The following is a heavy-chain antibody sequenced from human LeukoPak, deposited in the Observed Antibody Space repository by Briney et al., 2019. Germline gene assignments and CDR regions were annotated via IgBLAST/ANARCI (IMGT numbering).Heavy chain of an antibody. CDR2: TYHSGST. V-gene: IGHV4-38-2*02. CDR1: GYSISSGYY. D-gene: IGHD2-21*02. J-gene: IGHJ4*02. Sequence: SETLSLTCTVSGYSISSGYYWGWIRQPPGKGLEWIGSTYHSGSTYYNPSLKSRVTISVDTSKNQFSLKLSSVTAADTAVYYCARDRYCGGDCSRIGGRIFDYWGQGTLVTVSS. CDR3: ARDRYCGGDCSRIGGRIFDY.